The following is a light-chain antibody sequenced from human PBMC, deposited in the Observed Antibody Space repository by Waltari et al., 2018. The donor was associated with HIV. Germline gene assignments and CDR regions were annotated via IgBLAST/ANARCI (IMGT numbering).Light chain of an antibody. V-gene: IGLV1-51*01. Sequence: SLLTHLHIESALPGLKVTISCSLTSSNIGYIYFISYQHLPGTAPKLLINDNDKRPSGIPDRFSGSKSGTSATLGITGLQTGDEADYYCGTWDSSLSAWVFGGGTKLTVL. CDR3: GTWDSSLSAWV. J-gene: IGLJ3*02. CDR1: SSNIGYIY. CDR2: DND.